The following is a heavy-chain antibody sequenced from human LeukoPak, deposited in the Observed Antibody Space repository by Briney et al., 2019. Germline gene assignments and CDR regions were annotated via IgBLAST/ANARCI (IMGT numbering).Heavy chain of an antibody. J-gene: IGHJ4*02. D-gene: IGHD6-13*01. CDR3: ARQPRLPPKLVLDY. CDR2: IYYSGST. Sequence: SETLSLTCTVSGGSISSSSYYWGWIRQPPGKGLEWIGSIYYSGSTYYNPSLKSRVTISVDTSKNQFSLKLSSVTAADTAVYYCARQPRLPPKLVLDYWGQGTLVTVSS. V-gene: IGHV4-39*01. CDR1: GGSISSSSYY.